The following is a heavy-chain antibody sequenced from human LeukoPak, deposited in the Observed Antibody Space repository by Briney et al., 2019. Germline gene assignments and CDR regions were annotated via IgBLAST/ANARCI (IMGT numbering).Heavy chain of an antibody. CDR2: IYPGDSDT. CDR1: GYSFTSYW. D-gene: IGHD3-22*01. V-gene: IGHV5-51*01. J-gene: IGHJ4*02. Sequence: GESLKISCKGSGYSFTSYWIGWVRQMPGKGLEVMGIIYPGDSDTRYSPSFQGQVTISADKSISTAYLQWSSLKASDTAMYYCARMSRFYYYDSSGYFDYWGQGTLVTVSS. CDR3: ARMSRFYYYDSSGYFDY.